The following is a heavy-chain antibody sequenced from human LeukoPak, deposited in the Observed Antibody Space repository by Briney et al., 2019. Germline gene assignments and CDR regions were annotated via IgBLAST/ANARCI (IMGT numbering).Heavy chain of an antibody. CDR2: ISGSGGST. Sequence: GGSLRLSCAASGFTFSSYAMSWVRQAPAKGLEWVSPISGSGGSTYYADSVKGRFTISRDNSKNTLYLQMNSLRAEDTAVYYCAKAGIVVTPIHRYYFDYWGQGTLVTVSS. D-gene: IGHD3-22*01. J-gene: IGHJ4*02. CDR3: AKAGIVVTPIHRYYFDY. CDR1: GFTFSSYA. V-gene: IGHV3-23*01.